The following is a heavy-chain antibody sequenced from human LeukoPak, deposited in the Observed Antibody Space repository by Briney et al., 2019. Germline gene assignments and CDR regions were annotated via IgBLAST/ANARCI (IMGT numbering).Heavy chain of an antibody. Sequence: PGGSLRLSCAASGFTFSSYWMSWVRQAPGKGLEWVANIKQDGSEKYYVDSVKGRFTISRDNAKNSLYLQMNSLRAEDTAVYYCASVKSPGYSYVGGWFDPWGQGTLVTVSS. CDR2: IKQDGSEK. V-gene: IGHV3-7*01. CDR1: GFTFSSYW. J-gene: IGHJ5*02. CDR3: ASVKSPGYSYVGGWFDP. D-gene: IGHD5-18*01.